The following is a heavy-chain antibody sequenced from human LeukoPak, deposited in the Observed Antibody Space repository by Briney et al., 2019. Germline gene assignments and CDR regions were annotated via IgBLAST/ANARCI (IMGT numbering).Heavy chain of an antibody. J-gene: IGHJ6*03. CDR3: AKGGGYEAQYYYYYLDV. CDR1: GFTFSSYA. V-gene: IGHV3-30*04. D-gene: IGHD5-12*01. CDR2: ISYDGSNK. Sequence: GRSLRLSCAASGFTFSSYAMHWVRQAPGKGLEWVSVISYDGSNKYYADSVKGRFTISRDNSKNTLYLQMKSLRAEATAVYYCAKGGGYEAQYYYYYLDVWGKGTTVTISS.